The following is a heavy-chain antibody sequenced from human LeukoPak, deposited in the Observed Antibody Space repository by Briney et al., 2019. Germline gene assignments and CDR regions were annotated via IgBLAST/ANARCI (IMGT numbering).Heavy chain of an antibody. CDR2: ISGSGDYT. Sequence: GGSLRLSCAASGFTFSSYAMNWVRQAPGKGLEWVSSISGSGDYTYYTDSVEGRFIISRDDSKNTLYLKMNSLRAEDTAVYYCARQPRWGYSIAARPYYFDYWGQGTLVTVSS. CDR3: ARQPRWGYSIAARPYYFDY. D-gene: IGHD6-6*01. J-gene: IGHJ4*02. CDR1: GFTFSSYA. V-gene: IGHV3-23*01.